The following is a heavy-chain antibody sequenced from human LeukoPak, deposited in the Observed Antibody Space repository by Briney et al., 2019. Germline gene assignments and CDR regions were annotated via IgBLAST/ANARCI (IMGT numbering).Heavy chain of an antibody. J-gene: IGHJ4*02. V-gene: IGHV1-69*04. CDR2: IIPILGIA. D-gene: IGHD2-21*02. Sequence: SVKVSCKASGGTFSSYAISWVRQAPGQGLEWMGRIIPILGIANYARKFQGRVTITADKSTSTAYMELSSLRSEDTAVYYCARDMGQVTAIPFDYWGQGTLVTVSS. CDR3: ARDMGQVTAIPFDY. CDR1: GGTFSSYA.